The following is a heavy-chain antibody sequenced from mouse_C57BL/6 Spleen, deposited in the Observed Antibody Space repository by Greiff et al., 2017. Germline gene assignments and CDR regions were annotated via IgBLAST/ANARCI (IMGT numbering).Heavy chain of an antibody. D-gene: IGHD1-1*01. CDR2: ISYSGST. V-gene: IGHV3-8*01. Sequence: EVKLMESGPGLAKPSQTLSLTCSVTGYSITSDYWNWIRKFPGNKLEYMGYISYSGSTYYNPSLKSRISITRDTSKNQYYLQLNSVTTENTATYYCARITTVVEGYFDVWGTGTTVTVSS. CDR3: ARITTVVEGYFDV. CDR1: GYSITSDY. J-gene: IGHJ1*03.